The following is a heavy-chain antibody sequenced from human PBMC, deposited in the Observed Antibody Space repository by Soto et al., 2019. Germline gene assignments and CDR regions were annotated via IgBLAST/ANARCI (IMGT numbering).Heavy chain of an antibody. CDR1: GGSFSGYY. Sequence: TSETLSLTYAVYGGSFSGYYWSWIRQPPGKGLEWIGEINHSGSTNYNPSLKSRVTISVDTSKNQFSLKLSSVTAADTAVYYCARVYGGNSGAFDIWGQGTTVTVSS. V-gene: IGHV4-34*01. J-gene: IGHJ3*02. CDR3: ARVYGGNSGAFDI. CDR2: INHSGST. D-gene: IGHD4-17*01.